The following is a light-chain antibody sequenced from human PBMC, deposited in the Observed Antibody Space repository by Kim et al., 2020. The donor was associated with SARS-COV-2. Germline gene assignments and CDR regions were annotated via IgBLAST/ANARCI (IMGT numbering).Light chain of an antibody. CDR1: GSNIGSNF. V-gene: IGLV1-44*01. CDR3: AAWDASLNLYV. J-gene: IGLJ1*01. Sequence: GQRVNISCSGSGSNIGSNFVTWYQQLPGTAPKLLIYSDDQRPSGVPDRFSASKSGTSASLAISGLQSEDESDYYCAAWDASLNLYVFGPGTKVTVL. CDR2: SDD.